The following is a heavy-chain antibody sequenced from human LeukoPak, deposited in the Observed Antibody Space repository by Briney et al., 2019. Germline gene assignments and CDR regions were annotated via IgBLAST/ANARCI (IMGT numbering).Heavy chain of an antibody. V-gene: IGHV4-59*01. CDR3: AGTTPGGGYYYGMDV. CDR1: GGSISSYY. J-gene: IGHJ6*02. CDR2: IYYSGST. Sequence: PSETLSLTCTVSGGSISSYYWSWIRQPPGKGLEWIGYIYYSGSTNYNPSLKSRVTISVDTSMNQFSLKLSSVTAADTAVYYCAGTTPGGGYYYGMDVWGQGTTVTVSS. D-gene: IGHD1-14*01.